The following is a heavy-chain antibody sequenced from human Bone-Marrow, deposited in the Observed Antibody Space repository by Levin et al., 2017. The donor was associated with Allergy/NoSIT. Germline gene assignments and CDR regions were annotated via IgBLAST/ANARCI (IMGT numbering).Heavy chain of an antibody. V-gene: IGHV3-13*01. CDR3: VREKTGSGGRELEY. CDR2: IGTVGDT. CDR1: GFTFSSYD. J-gene: IGHJ4*02. D-gene: IGHD1-1*01. Sequence: GGSLRLSCAASGFTFSSYDFHWVRQATGKGLEWVSAIGTVGDTYYLGSVKGRFTISREDAKNSLYLQMNSLRAGDTAVYYCVREKTGSGGRELEYWGQGTLVTVSS.